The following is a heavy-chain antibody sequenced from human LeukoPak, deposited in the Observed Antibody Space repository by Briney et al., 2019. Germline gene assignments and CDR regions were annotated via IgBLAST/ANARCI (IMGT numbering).Heavy chain of an antibody. D-gene: IGHD6-13*01. CDR1: GYAFTSYG. CDR3: ASQQLDYYYGMDV. V-gene: IGHV1-18*01. J-gene: IGHJ6*02. Sequence: ASVKVSCKASGYAFTSYGISWVRQAPGQGLEWMGWISAYNGNTNYAQKLQGRVTMTTDTSTSTAYMELRSLRSDDTAVYYCASQQLDYYYGMDVWGQGTTVTVSS. CDR2: ISAYNGNT.